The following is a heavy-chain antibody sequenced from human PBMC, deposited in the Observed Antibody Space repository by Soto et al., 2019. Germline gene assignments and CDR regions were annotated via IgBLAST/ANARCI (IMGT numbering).Heavy chain of an antibody. J-gene: IGHJ4*02. CDR1: GYTFTSYA. CDR2: INAGNGNT. D-gene: IGHD5-18*01. Sequence: QVQLVQSGAEEKKPGASVKVSCKASGYTFTSYAMHWVRQAPGQRLEWMGWINAGNGNTKYSQKFQGRVTITRDTSAITAYMELSSLRSEDTAVYYCARNRGYSYGYGTPFDYWGQGTLVTVSS. V-gene: IGHV1-3*05. CDR3: ARNRGYSYGYGTPFDY.